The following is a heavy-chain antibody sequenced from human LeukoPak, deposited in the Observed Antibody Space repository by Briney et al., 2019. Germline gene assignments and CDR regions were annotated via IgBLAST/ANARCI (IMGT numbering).Heavy chain of an antibody. J-gene: IGHJ5*02. V-gene: IGHV4-61*01. Sequence: SETLSLTCTVSGGSVSSGSYYWSWIRQPPRKGLEWIGYIYYSGSTYYNPSLKSRVTISVDRSKNQFSLKLSSVTAADTAVYYCAAYYYDSSGFWFDPWGQGTLVTVSS. CDR1: GGSVSSGSYY. CDR2: IYYSGST. CDR3: AAYYYDSSGFWFDP. D-gene: IGHD3-22*01.